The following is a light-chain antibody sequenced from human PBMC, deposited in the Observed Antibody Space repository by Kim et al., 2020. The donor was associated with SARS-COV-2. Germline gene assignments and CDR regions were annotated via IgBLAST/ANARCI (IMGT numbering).Light chain of an antibody. Sequence: QRVTIACASSSSNIGAGYDVLWYQQLPGTAPKLLIYGNSNRPSGVPDRFSGSKSGTSASLAITGLQAEDEADYYCQSYDSSLSGSVFGGGTQLTVL. CDR3: QSYDSSLSGSV. V-gene: IGLV1-40*01. CDR1: SSNIGAGYD. CDR2: GNS. J-gene: IGLJ2*01.